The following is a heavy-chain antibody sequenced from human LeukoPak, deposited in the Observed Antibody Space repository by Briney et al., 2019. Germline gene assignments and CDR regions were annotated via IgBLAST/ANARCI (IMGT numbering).Heavy chain of an antibody. D-gene: IGHD1-26*01. CDR1: GGSMSSCC. J-gene: IGHJ4*02. CDR2: IYTDGRI. V-gene: IGHV4-4*07. Sequence: SETLSLTCTVSGGSMSSCCWSWIRQPAGKGLEWIGRIYTDGRIDYNPSLKSRVTLSVDTSKKQFSLKLSSVTAADTAVYYCARVSSGTYTTFDYWGQGILVTVSS. CDR3: ARVSSGTYTTFDY.